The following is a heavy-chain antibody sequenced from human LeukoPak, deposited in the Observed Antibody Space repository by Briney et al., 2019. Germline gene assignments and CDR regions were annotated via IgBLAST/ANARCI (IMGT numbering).Heavy chain of an antibody. CDR2: IWYDGSNK. J-gene: IGHJ4*02. Sequence: PGGSLRLSCTASGFTFSSYGMHWVRQAPGKGLEGVTVIWYDGSNKYYADSVKGRFTISRDNSKNTLYLQMNSLRAEDTAVYYCARDRKSSSWYGATFDYWGQGTLVTVSS. CDR1: GFTFSSYG. CDR3: ARDRKSSSWYGATFDY. D-gene: IGHD6-13*01. V-gene: IGHV3-33*01.